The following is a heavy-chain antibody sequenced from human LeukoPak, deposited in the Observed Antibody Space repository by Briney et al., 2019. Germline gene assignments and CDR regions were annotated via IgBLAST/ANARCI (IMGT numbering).Heavy chain of an antibody. CDR1: GYTFTSYG. Sequence: ASVKVSCKASGYTFTSYGISWVRQAPGQGLEWMGWISAYNGNTNYAQKLQGRVTMTTDTSTSTAYMELRSLRSDDTAVYYCARESPNYYDSSGHDYWGQGTLVTVSS. J-gene: IGHJ4*02. D-gene: IGHD3-22*01. CDR2: ISAYNGNT. CDR3: ARESPNYYDSSGHDY. V-gene: IGHV1-18*01.